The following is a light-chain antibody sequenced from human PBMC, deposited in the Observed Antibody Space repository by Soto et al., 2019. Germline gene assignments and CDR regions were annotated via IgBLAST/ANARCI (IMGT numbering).Light chain of an antibody. J-gene: IGKJ1*01. CDR1: QGISSW. V-gene: IGKV1-12*01. Sequence: DIQMTQSPSSVSASVGDRVTITCRASQGISSWLVWYQQKPGKAPKLLIYAASSLQSGVPSRFSGSGSGTDFTLTINNLQPEDFATYYCQQANSFPRTFGQGTKVEIK. CDR3: QQANSFPRT. CDR2: AAS.